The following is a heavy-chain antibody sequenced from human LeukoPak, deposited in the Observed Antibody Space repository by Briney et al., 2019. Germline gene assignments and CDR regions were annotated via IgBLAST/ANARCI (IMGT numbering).Heavy chain of an antibody. CDR2: IRSKANSYAT. D-gene: IGHD3-22*01. J-gene: IGHJ4*02. V-gene: IGHV3-73*01. Sequence: GGSLRLSCAASGFTFSGSAMHWVRQASGKGLEWVGRIRSKANSYATAYAASVKGRFTISRDDSKNTAYLQMNSLKTEDTAVYYCTTPDYYDSSGHDYWGQGTLVTVSS. CDR1: GFTFSGSA. CDR3: TTPDYYDSSGHDY.